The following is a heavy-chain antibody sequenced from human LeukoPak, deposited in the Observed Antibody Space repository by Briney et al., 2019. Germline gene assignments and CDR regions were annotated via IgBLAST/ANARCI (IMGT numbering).Heavy chain of an antibody. CDR2: ISAYNGNT. CDR3: ARVRAYRFDP. CDR1: GYTFTGYY. Sequence: ASVKVSCKASGYTFTGYYMHWVRQAPGQGLEWMGWISAYNGNTNYAQKLQGRVTMTTDTSTSTAYMELRSLRSDDTAVYYCARVRAYRFDPWGQGTLVTVSS. D-gene: IGHD1-1*01. J-gene: IGHJ5*02. V-gene: IGHV1-18*04.